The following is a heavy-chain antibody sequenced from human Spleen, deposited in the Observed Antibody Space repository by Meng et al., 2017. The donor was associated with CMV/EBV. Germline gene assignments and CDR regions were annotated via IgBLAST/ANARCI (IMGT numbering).Heavy chain of an antibody. CDR3: ARGARFYCGGNCYSYDKYYFDY. V-gene: IGHV4-34*01. D-gene: IGHD2-21*02. CDR2: VIHSGST. Sequence: AYSWSWIRQPPGKGLEWIGEVIHSGSTNYNPSLKTRVTMSVDTSKNQFSLKLSSVTAADTALYYCARGARFYCGGNCYSYDKYYFDYWGQGTLVTVSS. CDR1: AYS. J-gene: IGHJ4*02.